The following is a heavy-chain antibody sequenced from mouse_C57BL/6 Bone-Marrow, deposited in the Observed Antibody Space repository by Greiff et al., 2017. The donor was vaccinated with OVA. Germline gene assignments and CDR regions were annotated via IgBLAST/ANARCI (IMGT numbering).Heavy chain of an antibody. J-gene: IGHJ1*03. CDR2: ISSGGSTI. D-gene: IGHD1-1*01. CDR1: GFTFSDYG. Sequence: EVQLVESGGGLVKPGGSLKLSCAASGFTFSDYGMHWVRQAPEKGLEWVAYISSGGSTIYYADTVKGRFTISRDNAKNTLFLQMTSLRSEDTAMYYCARKLLRYFDVWGTGTTVTVSS. CDR3: ARKLLRYFDV. V-gene: IGHV5-17*01.